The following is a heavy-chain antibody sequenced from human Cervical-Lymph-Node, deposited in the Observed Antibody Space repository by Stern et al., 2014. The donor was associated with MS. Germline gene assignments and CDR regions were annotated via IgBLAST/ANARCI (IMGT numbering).Heavy chain of an antibody. D-gene: IGHD2-21*02. CDR1: GFTFSDYY. Sequence: QVQLVQSGGGLVKPGGSLRLSCAASGFTFSDYYMSWIRQAPGKGLEWVSYISSSSSYRNYADSVKGRLTISRDNDQNSLYLQMNSLRGDDTAVYFCAKVGRDYWFDPWGQGTLVTVSS. V-gene: IGHV3-11*06. CDR2: ISSSSSYR. CDR3: AKVGRDYWFDP. J-gene: IGHJ5*02.